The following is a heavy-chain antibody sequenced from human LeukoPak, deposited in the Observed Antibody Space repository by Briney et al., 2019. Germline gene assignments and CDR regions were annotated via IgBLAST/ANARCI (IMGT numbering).Heavy chain of an antibody. CDR2: ISAYNGNT. Sequence: GSVKASCKASGYTFTSYGISWVRQAPGQGLEWMGWISAYNGNTNYAQKLQGRVTVTTDTSTSTAYMELRSLRSDDTAVYYCATRDYYDSSGYYSYWGQGTLVTVSS. J-gene: IGHJ4*02. V-gene: IGHV1-18*01. CDR3: ATRDYYDSSGYYSY. D-gene: IGHD3-22*01. CDR1: GYTFTSYG.